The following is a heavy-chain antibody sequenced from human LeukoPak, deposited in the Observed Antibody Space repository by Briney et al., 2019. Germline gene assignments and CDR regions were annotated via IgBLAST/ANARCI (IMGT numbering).Heavy chain of an antibody. V-gene: IGHV1-18*01. CDR3: ARVLYASRVLRYFDWLHPFDY. Sequence: ASVKVSCKASGYTLTRYGISWVRQAPGQGLEWMGWISAYNGNTNYAQKLQGRVTMTTDTSTSTAYMELRSLRSDDTAVYYCARVLYASRVLRYFDWLHPFDYWGQGTLVTVCS. J-gene: IGHJ4*02. D-gene: IGHD3-9*01. CDR2: ISAYNGNT. CDR1: GYTLTRYG.